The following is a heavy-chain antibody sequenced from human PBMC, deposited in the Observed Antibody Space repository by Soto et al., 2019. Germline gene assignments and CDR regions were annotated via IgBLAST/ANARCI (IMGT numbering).Heavy chain of an antibody. D-gene: IGHD3-3*01. CDR2: IHHSGRT. CDR3: ARGGGGAPRFLQWLLFWFDP. Sequence: SETLSLTCPVSGGSVSSGNDYWSWLRQRPGKGLEWIGEIHHSGRTNYNPSLKSRVTISADTSKNQFSLHLTSVTAADTAVYYCARGGGGAPRFLQWLLFWFDPWGQRTLVTVS. CDR1: GGSVSSGNDY. V-gene: IGHV4-61*01. J-gene: IGHJ5*02.